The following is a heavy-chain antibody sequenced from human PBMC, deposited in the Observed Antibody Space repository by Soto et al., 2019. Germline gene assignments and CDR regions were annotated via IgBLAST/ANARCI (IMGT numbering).Heavy chain of an antibody. CDR2: MNPNSGNA. CDR1: GYTFINYD. D-gene: IGHD2-2*01. CDR3: ARGPSGSSSGRWFDP. V-gene: IGHV1-8*01. J-gene: IGHJ5*02. Sequence: GASVKVSCKAAGYTFINYDINWVRQATGQGLEWMRWMNPNSGNAGYAQKFHGRVMMTRNTSITTAYMELSGLTSEDSAVYYCARGPSGSSSGRWFDPWGQGTVVTVSS.